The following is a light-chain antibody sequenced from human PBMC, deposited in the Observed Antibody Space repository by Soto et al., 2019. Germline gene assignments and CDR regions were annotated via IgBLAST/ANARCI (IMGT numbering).Light chain of an antibody. J-gene: IGKJ1*01. Sequence: EIVLTQSPGTLSLSPGERGTLSCRASQTVSSRYFAWYQQKPGQAPRLLIYAASSRATGSPDRFSGSGSGTDFTLTIDRLEAEDFAVYYCQQYNSSPWTFGQGTKVEIK. V-gene: IGKV3-20*01. CDR3: QQYNSSPWT. CDR1: QTVSSRY. CDR2: AAS.